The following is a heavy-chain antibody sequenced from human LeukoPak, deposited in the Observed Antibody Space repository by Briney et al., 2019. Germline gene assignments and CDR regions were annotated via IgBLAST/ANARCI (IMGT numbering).Heavy chain of an antibody. CDR3: AKMLTMIVVVITSSWFDP. J-gene: IGHJ5*02. CDR2: ISGSGGST. D-gene: IGHD3-22*01. Sequence: GGSLRLSCAASGFTFSSYAMSWVRQAPGKGLECVSAISGSGGSTYYADSVKGRFTISRDNSKNTLYLQMNSLRAEDTAVYYCAKMLTMIVVVITSSWFDPWGQGTLVTVSS. CDR1: GFTFSSYA. V-gene: IGHV3-23*01.